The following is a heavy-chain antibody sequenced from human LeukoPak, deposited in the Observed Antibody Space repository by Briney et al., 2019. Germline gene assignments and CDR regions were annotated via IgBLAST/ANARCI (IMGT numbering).Heavy chain of an antibody. CDR3: ARDNSPYYYYMDV. CDR1: GFTFSSYW. J-gene: IGHJ6*03. CDR2: IKQDGSEK. V-gene: IGHV3-7*03. Sequence: GGSLRLSCAASGFTFSSYWMNWVRQAPGKGLEWVANIKQDGSEKNYVDSVKGRFTISRDNAKNSLYLQMNSLRAEDTALYYCARDNSPYYYYMDVWGKGTTVTVSS.